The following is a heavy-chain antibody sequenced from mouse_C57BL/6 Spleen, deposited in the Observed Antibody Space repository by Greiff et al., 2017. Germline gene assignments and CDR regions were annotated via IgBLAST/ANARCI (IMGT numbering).Heavy chain of an antibody. Sequence: VQLQQPGAELVMPGASVKLSCKASGYTFTSYWMHWVKQRPGQGLEWIGEIDPSDSYTNYNQKFKGKSTLTVDKSSSTAYMQLSSLTSEDSAVYYCARWHTTVVATRAWYFDVWGTGTTVTVSS. D-gene: IGHD1-1*01. CDR2: IDPSDSYT. V-gene: IGHV1-69*01. CDR3: ARWHTTVVATRAWYFDV. J-gene: IGHJ1*03. CDR1: GYTFTSYW.